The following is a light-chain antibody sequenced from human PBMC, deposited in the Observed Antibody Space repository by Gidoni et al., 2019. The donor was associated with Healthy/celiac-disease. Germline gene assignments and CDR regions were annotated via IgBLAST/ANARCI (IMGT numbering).Light chain of an antibody. Sequence: QSVLTQPPSASGTPGQRVTISCSGSSSNIGSNYVYWYQQLPGTAPKLLIYRNNPRPSGFPDRFSGSKSGTSASLAISGLRSEDEADYYCAAWDDSLSGRVFGGGTKLTVL. J-gene: IGLJ3*02. V-gene: IGLV1-47*01. CDR2: RNN. CDR1: SSNIGSNY. CDR3: AAWDDSLSGRV.